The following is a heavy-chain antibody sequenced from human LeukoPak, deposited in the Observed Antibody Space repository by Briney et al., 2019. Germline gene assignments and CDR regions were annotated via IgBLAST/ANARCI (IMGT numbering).Heavy chain of an antibody. V-gene: IGHV1-2*04. CDR1: GYTFTGYY. D-gene: IGHD3-9*01. J-gene: IGHJ4*02. Sequence: ASVKVSCKASGYTFTGYYMHWARQAPGQGLEWMGWTNPNSGGTNFAQKFQGWVTMTRDTSISTAYMELSRLRSDDTAVYYCARAPDILTAYYLDYWGQGTLVTVSS. CDR2: TNPNSGGT. CDR3: ARAPDILTAYYLDY.